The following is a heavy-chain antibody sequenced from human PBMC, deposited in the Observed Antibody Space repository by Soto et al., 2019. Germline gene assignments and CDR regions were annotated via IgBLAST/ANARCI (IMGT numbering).Heavy chain of an antibody. Sequence: EVQLLESGGGLVQPGGSVRLSCAASGFTFRNYAMTWVRQAPGKGLEWVSSIHGEGAGTYYADSVKGRFTVSRDDSKETLYLQMGSLRVDDTAVYYCAKDGVARNGGGDWFDPWGQGTLVTVAS. CDR3: AKDGVARNGGGDWFDP. D-gene: IGHD6-19*01. CDR2: IHGEGAGT. J-gene: IGHJ5*02. V-gene: IGHV3-23*01. CDR1: GFTFRNYA.